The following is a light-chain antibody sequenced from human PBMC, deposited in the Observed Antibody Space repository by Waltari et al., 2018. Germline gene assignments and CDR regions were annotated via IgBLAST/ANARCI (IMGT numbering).Light chain of an antibody. Sequence: QSALTQPASVSGSPGQSITISCTGTSSDVGAYNYVSWDQQHPGKAPKLMVFEVNKRPSGVSPRFSGSKSGNTASLTISGLQAEDEADYFCNSYTSSTTQVFGTGTKVTVL. CDR3: NSYTSSTTQV. V-gene: IGLV2-14*01. J-gene: IGLJ1*01. CDR2: EVN. CDR1: SSDVGAYNY.